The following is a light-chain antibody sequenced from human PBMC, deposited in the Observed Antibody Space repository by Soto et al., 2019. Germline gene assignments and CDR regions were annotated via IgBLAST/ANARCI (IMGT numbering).Light chain of an antibody. V-gene: IGKV3D-15*01. Sequence: EIVMTQSPATLSVSPGERATLSCRASQSVSSNLAWYQKKPGQDPRLLIYGASTRATGIPDRFSGSGSGTDFNLTISRLDTEDSAVYYCHQRSKWPLTFGGGTKVEIK. CDR1: QSVSSN. CDR3: HQRSKWPLT. J-gene: IGKJ4*01. CDR2: GAS.